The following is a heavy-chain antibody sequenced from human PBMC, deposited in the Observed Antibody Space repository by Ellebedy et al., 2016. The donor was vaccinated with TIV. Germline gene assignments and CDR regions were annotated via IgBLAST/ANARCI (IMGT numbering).Heavy chain of an antibody. J-gene: IGHJ4*02. CDR3: ARHSRSSGPHFYFDY. CDR1: GYSFTSYW. CDR2: IYPGDSDT. D-gene: IGHD6-13*01. Sequence: GESLKISXKGSGYSFTSYWIGWVRQMPGKGLEWMGIIYPGDSDTRYSPSFQGQVTISADKSISTAYLQWSSLKASDTAMYYCARHSRSSGPHFYFDYWGQGTLVTVSS. V-gene: IGHV5-51*01.